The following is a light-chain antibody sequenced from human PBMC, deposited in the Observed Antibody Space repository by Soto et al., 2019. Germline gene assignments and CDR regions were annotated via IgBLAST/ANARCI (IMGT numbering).Light chain of an antibody. V-gene: IGLV2-14*01. CDR3: SSYTSSNTLV. Sequence: QSALTQPASVSGSPGQSITISCTGTSSDVSSYNYVSWYQQHPGKVPKLMIYGVSNRPSGVSNRFSGSKSGNTASLTISGLQAEDEADYYCSSYTSSNTLVFGGGTKLTVL. J-gene: IGLJ2*01. CDR2: GVS. CDR1: SSDVSSYNY.